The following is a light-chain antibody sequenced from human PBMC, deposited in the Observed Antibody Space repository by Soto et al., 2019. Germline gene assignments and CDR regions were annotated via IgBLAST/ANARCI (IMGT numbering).Light chain of an antibody. Sequence: ETVMTQSPATLPVSPGERATLSCRASQSISSDLAWYQHKPGQAPRLLIYGASTTATGIPVRFSGSGSGTEFTLTISSLQSEDFAVYYCQQYNNWPRTFGQGTKLEIK. CDR1: QSISSD. CDR3: QQYNNWPRT. J-gene: IGKJ2*01. CDR2: GAS. V-gene: IGKV3-15*01.